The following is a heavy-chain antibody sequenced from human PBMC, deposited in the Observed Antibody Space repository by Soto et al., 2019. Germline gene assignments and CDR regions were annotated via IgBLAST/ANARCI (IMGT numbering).Heavy chain of an antibody. D-gene: IGHD6-19*01. CDR3: ARHRSSGWYDAFDI. CDR2: IDPSDSYT. CDR1: GYSFTSYW. Sequence: HGESLKISCKGSGYSFTSYWISWVRQMPGKGLEWMGKIDPSDSYTNYSPSFEGHVTISPDKSISAAYLQWSSLKASDTAMYYCARHRSSGWYDAFDIWGQGTMVTVSS. J-gene: IGHJ3*02. V-gene: IGHV5-10-1*01.